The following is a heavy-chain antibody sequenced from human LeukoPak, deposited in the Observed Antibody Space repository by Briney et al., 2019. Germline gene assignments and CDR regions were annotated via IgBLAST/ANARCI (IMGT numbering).Heavy chain of an antibody. CDR2: IYSGGST. V-gene: IGHV3-66*01. J-gene: IGHJ3*02. CDR3: ARGEYNWTLRRVFDI. Sequence: QPGGSLRLSCAASGFTVGSNYMNWVRQAPGKGLEWVSVIYSGGSTYYADSVKGRFTISRDNSKNTLYLQLNSLRAEDTAVYYCARGEYNWTLRRVFDIWGQGTMVTVSS. CDR1: GFTVGSNY. D-gene: IGHD1-20*01.